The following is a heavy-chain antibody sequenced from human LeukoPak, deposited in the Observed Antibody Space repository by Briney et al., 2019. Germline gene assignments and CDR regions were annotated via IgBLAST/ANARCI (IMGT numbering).Heavy chain of an antibody. V-gene: IGHV4-39*07. CDR3: ARLFTGTTSDY. CDR2: IHYRGTT. D-gene: IGHD1-7*01. CDR1: GASISRSNNY. Sequence: SETLSLTCTVSGASISRSNNYWGWVRQPPGKGLEWIGTIHYRGTTYSSPSLKSRVTISVDTSKNQFSLKLSSVTAADTAVNYCARLFTGTTSDYWGQGTLVTVSS. J-gene: IGHJ4*02.